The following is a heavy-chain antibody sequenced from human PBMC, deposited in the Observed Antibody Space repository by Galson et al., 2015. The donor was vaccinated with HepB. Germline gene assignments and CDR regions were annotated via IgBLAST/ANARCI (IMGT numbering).Heavy chain of an antibody. CDR1: GYSFTSYW. Sequence: QSGAEVTKPGESLKISCKGSGYSFTSYWIGWVRQMPGKGLEWMGIIYPGDSDTRYSPSFQGQVTISADKSISTAYLQWSSLKASDTAMYYCARRAYSGYDYGGYFDYWGQGTLVTVSS. CDR2: IYPGDSDT. J-gene: IGHJ4*02. D-gene: IGHD5-12*01. CDR3: ARRAYSGYDYGGYFDY. V-gene: IGHV5-51*01.